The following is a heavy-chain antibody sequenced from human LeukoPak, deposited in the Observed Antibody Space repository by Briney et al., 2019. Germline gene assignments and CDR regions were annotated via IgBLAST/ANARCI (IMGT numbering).Heavy chain of an antibody. CDR3: ATVGKYEN. CDR2: ISAYNGNT. J-gene: IGHJ4*02. CDR1: GYTFTNYG. Sequence: ASVKVSCKASGYTFTNYGISWVRQAPEQGLEWMGWISAYNGNTNYAQKFQGRVTMTTAKSTSTVYMELRSLRSDDTAVYYCATVGKYENWGQGTPVTVSS. D-gene: IGHD2-8*01. V-gene: IGHV1-18*01.